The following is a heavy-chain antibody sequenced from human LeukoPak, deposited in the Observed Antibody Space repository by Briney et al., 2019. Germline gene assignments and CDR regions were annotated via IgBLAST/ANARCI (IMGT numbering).Heavy chain of an antibody. CDR1: GYSISSGYY. Sequence: PSETLSLTCAVSGYSISSGYYWGWIRQPPGKGLEWIGSIYHSGSTYYNPSLKSRVTISVDTSKNQFSLKLSSVTAADTAVYYCAKGKGGTSFNYCFDYWGQGTPVSVSS. J-gene: IGHJ4*02. D-gene: IGHD2/OR15-2a*01. V-gene: IGHV4-38-2*01. CDR2: IYHSGST. CDR3: AKGKGGTSFNYCFDY.